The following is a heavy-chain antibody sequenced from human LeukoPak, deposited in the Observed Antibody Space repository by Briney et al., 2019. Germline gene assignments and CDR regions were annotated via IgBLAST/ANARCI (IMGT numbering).Heavy chain of an antibody. CDR1: GFTFSSSA. CDR2: ISGSDSST. D-gene: IGHD2-15*01. V-gene: IGHV3-23*01. CDR3: AKRPSGVVVVAAFIDY. Sequence: GGSLRLSCAASGFTFSSSAMSWVRQAPGKGLEWVSTISGSDSSTHYADSVKGRFTISRDNSKNTLYLQMNSLRAEDTAVYYCAKRPSGVVVVAAFIDYWGQGTLVTVSS. J-gene: IGHJ4*02.